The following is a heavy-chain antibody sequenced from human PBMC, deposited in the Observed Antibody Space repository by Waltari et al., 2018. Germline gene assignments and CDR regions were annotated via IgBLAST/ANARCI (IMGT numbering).Heavy chain of an antibody. D-gene: IGHD3-3*01. CDR1: GFTFSSYA. CDR2: ISYDGSNK. CDR3: ARDGTHYDFWSGYYPTSLYYFDY. Sequence: QVQLVESGGGVVQPGRSLRLSCAASGFTFSSYAMHWVRQALGKGLEWGAVISYDGSNKYYADSVKGRFTISRDNSKNTLYLQMNSLRAEDTAVYYCARDGTHYDFWSGYYPTSLYYFDYWGQGTLVTVSS. J-gene: IGHJ4*02. V-gene: IGHV3-30*01.